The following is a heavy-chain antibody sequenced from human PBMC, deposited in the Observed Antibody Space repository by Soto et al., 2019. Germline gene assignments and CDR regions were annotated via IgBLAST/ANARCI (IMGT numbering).Heavy chain of an antibody. J-gene: IGHJ4*02. D-gene: IGHD2-15*01. V-gene: IGHV4-31*03. CDR2: MYSSGNT. CDR3: ARDGRSGYFDY. Sequence: QVQLQESGPGLLRPSQTLSLTCTVSGDSISRGNYLWSWIRQHPGKGLEWIAYMYSSGNTYYNPSLQSRSSISVDTSRNQFSLKLTSVTAADTAVYYCARDGRSGYFDYWGQGTLVTVSS. CDR1: GDSISRGNYL.